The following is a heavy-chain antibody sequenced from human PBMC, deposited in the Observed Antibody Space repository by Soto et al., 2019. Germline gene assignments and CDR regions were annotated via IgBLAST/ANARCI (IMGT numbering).Heavy chain of an antibody. J-gene: IGHJ4*02. V-gene: IGHV1-69*13. Sequence: SVKVSCKASGGTFSSYAISWVRQAPGQGLEWMGGIIPIFGTANYAQKFQGRVTVTADESTSTAYMELSSLRSEDTAVYYCARGRIFPRGVPYGIFDYWGQGTLVTVSS. CDR1: GGTFSSYA. CDR3: ARGRIFPRGVPYGIFDY. CDR2: IIPIFGTA. D-gene: IGHD3-3*01.